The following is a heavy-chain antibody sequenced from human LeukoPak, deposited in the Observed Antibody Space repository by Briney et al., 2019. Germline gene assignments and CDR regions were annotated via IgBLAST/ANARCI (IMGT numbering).Heavy chain of an antibody. CDR1: GFSFTSYW. J-gene: IGHJ4*02. CDR3: ATDLG. CDR2: VDHGGSGT. V-gene: IGHV3-74*01. D-gene: IGHD4-17*01. Sequence: GGSLRLSCAASGFSFTSYWMHWVRQPPGKGLVWVSRVDHGGSGTAYADSVTGRFTISRDNARNTVYLQMNSLRAEDTAVYYCATDLGWGQGTLLTVSS.